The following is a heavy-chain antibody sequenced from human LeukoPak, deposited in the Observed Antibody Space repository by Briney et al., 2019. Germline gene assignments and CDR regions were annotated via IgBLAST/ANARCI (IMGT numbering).Heavy chain of an antibody. CDR3: ARSPDYGGNSGWFDP. CDR2: IYTSGST. Sequence: SQTLSLTCTVSGGSISSGSYYWSWIRQPAGKGLEWIGRIYTSGSTNYNPSLKSRVTISVDTSKNQFSLKLSSVTAADTAVYYCARSPDYGGNSGWFDPWGQGTLVTVSS. CDR1: GGSISSGSYY. J-gene: IGHJ5*02. V-gene: IGHV4-61*02. D-gene: IGHD4-23*01.